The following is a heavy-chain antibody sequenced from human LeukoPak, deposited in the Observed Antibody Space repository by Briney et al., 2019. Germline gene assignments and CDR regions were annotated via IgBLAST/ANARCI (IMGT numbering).Heavy chain of an antibody. CDR3: ARGLGLRVMTTVTTFDY. CDR1: GGSFSEHY. J-gene: IGHJ4*02. V-gene: IGHV4-34*01. D-gene: IGHD4-17*01. CDR2: VNHSGRT. Sequence: SETLSLTYAVYGGSFSEHYWSWIRQPPGKGLEWIGEVNHSGRTNYNPSLKSRVTISADRSQNQFSLKLSSVTAADTAVYYCARGLGLRVMTTVTTFDYWGQGTLVTVSS.